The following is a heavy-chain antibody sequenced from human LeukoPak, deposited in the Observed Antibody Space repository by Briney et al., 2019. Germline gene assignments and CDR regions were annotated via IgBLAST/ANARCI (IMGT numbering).Heavy chain of an antibody. CDR2: ISSSSSYI. J-gene: IGHJ6*03. Sequence: GGSLRLSCAASGFTFSSYSMNWVRQAPGKGLEWVSSISSSSSYIYYADSVKGRFTISRDNAKNSLYLQINSLRAEDTAVYYCARDPLTPYDYYMDVWGKGTTVTVS. CDR1: GFTFSSYS. D-gene: IGHD3-9*01. V-gene: IGHV3-21*01. CDR3: ARDPLTPYDYYMDV.